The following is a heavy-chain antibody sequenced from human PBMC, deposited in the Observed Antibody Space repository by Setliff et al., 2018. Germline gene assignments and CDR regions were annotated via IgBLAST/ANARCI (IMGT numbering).Heavy chain of an antibody. Sequence: SVKVSCKAFGGTFSNSAINWVRQAPGQGLEWMGGIIPIRGAADYAQKFQGNVIMTADGSTSTAYMELTSLRSADTAVYYCARVPRLEWLLPTFDSWGQGTRVTGSS. CDR2: IIPIRGAA. V-gene: IGHV1-69*13. D-gene: IGHD3-3*01. CDR1: GGTFSNSA. J-gene: IGHJ4*02. CDR3: ARVPRLEWLLPTFDS.